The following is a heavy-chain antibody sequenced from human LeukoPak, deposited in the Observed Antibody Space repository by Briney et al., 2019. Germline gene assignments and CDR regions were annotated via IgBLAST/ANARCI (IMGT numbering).Heavy chain of an antibody. CDR2: MNPNSGNT. J-gene: IGHJ5*02. Sequence: GALVKVSCKASGYTFTSYDINWVRQAPGQGLEWMGWMNPNSGNTGYAQKFQGRVTMTRNTSISTAYMELSSLRSEDTAVYYCARGRSKRGYSYGNWFDPWGQGTLVTVSS. CDR3: ARGRSKRGYSYGNWFDP. CDR1: GYTFTSYD. D-gene: IGHD5-18*01. V-gene: IGHV1-8*01.